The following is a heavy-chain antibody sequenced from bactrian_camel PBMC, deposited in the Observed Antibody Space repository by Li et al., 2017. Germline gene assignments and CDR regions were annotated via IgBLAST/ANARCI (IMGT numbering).Heavy chain of an antibody. Sequence: QVQLVESGGGLAQPGGSLNLSCAASADTSRIATRAWFRQATGKEREAVAAIVRGSHTDYHAAVKGRFTISQDTPKNTVNLQMNSLKPEDTAMYYCAAAEAGRGTWPDDDGYWGQGTQVTV. CDR2: IVRGSHT. CDR1: ADTSRIAT. CDR3: AAAEAGRGTWPDDDGY. D-gene: IGHD3*01. J-gene: IGHJ6*01. V-gene: IGHV3S53*01.